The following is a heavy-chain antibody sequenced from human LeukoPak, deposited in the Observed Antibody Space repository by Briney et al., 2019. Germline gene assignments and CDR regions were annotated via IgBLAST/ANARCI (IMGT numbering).Heavy chain of an antibody. CDR3: SRDPPAEKSGTYG. Sequence: GGSLRLSCAASGVTVGNNYMIWVRQAPGKGLEWVSRIYSGGATYYADSVKGRFTISRDSSKNTLFLQMNSLRAEDTAVYYCSRDPPAEKSGTYGWGQGTLVTVSS. J-gene: IGHJ4*02. CDR2: IYSGGAT. V-gene: IGHV3-66*01. D-gene: IGHD5-12*01. CDR1: GVTVGNNY.